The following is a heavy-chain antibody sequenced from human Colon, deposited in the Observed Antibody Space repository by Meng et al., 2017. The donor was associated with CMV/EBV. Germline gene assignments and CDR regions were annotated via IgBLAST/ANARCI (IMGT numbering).Heavy chain of an antibody. CDR3: AKVRLLRFFDWTFDS. Sequence: SLKISCAASGFTFDDYAIHWVRQAPGKGLEWVSGITWNSGAIGYADSVKGRFTISRDNAKTSLYLQMDSLRAEDTALYYCAKVRLLRFFDWTFDSWGQGTLVTVSS. J-gene: IGHJ4*02. CDR2: ITWNSGAI. V-gene: IGHV3-9*01. CDR1: GFTFDDYA. D-gene: IGHD3-9*01.